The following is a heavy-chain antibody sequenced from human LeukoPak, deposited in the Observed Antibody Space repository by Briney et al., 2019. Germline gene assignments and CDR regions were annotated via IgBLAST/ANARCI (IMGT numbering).Heavy chain of an antibody. J-gene: IGHJ1*01. V-gene: IGHV4-59*01. CDR2: IYHSGST. CDR1: GGSISSYY. Sequence: PSETLSLTCTVSGGSISSYYWSWIRQPPGKGLEWIGYIYHSGSTSYNPSLQSRVTISVDTSKNQFSLNLNSVTAADTAVYYCARGGAARLHFQNWGQGTLVTVSS. D-gene: IGHD6-6*01. CDR3: ARGGAARLHFQN.